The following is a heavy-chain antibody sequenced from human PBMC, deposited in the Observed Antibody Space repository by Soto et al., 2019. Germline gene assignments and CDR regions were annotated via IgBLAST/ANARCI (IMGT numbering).Heavy chain of an antibody. CDR1: GGSVSSGSYY. CDR3: VRDVYDSSGYSTGGFDP. CDR2: IYYSGST. V-gene: IGHV4-61*01. Sequence: QVQLQESGPGLVKPSETLSLTCTVSGGSVSSGSYYWSWIRQPPGKGLEWIGYIYYSGSTNYNPSLKSRVTISVDTSKNQFSLKLSSVTAADTAVYYCVRDVYDSSGYSTGGFDPWGQGTLVTVSS. J-gene: IGHJ5*02. D-gene: IGHD3-22*01.